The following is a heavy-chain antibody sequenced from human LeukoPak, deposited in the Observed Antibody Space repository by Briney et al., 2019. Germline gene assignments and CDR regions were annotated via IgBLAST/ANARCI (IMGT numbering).Heavy chain of an antibody. V-gene: IGHV4-38-2*02. D-gene: IGHD3-22*01. Sequence: SETLSLTCTVSGYSISSGYYWGWIRQPPGKGLEWIGSIYHSGSTYYNPSLKSRVTISVDTSKNQLSLKLSSVTAADTAVYYCARDSDSSGYHDYWGQGTLVTVSS. J-gene: IGHJ4*02. CDR1: GYSISSGYY. CDR3: ARDSDSSGYHDY. CDR2: IYHSGST.